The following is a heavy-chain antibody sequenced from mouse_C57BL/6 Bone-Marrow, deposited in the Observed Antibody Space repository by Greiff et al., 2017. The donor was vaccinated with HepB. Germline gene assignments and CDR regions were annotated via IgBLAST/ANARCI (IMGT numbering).Heavy chain of an antibody. CDR1: GYTFTSYW. CDR2: IHPNSGST. CDR3: AYYAGFAY. J-gene: IGHJ3*01. D-gene: IGHD1-1*01. V-gene: IGHV1-64*01. Sequence: QVQLQQSGAELVKPGASVKLSCKASGYTFTSYWMHWVKQRPGQGLEWIGMIHPNSGSTNYNEKFKSKATLTVDKSASTAYMQLSRLTSEDSAVYYCAYYAGFAYWGQGTLVTVSA.